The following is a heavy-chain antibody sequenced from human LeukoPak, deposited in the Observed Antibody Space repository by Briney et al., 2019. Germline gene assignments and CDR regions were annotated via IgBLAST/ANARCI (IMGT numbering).Heavy chain of an antibody. V-gene: IGHV4-59*12. D-gene: IGHD3-3*01. Sequence: SETLSLTCTVSGGSISSYYWSWIRQPPGKGLEWIAYISDIGSINYNPSLKSRVTMSVDTSKNQFSLKLSSVTAADTAVYYCARDYYDFWSGYVYYFDYWGQGTLVTVSS. J-gene: IGHJ4*02. CDR3: ARDYYDFWSGYVYYFDY. CDR1: GGSISSYY. CDR2: ISDIGSI.